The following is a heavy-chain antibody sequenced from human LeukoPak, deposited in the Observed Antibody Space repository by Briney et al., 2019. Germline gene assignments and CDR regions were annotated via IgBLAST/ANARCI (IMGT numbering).Heavy chain of an antibody. CDR1: GYTFINYG. CDR3: ARDLGGAPFDY. CDR2: ISAYNNNT. J-gene: IGHJ4*02. V-gene: IGHV1-18*01. Sequence: GASVKVSCKTSGYTFINYGITWLRQAPGQGLDWVGWISAYNNNTDYAQNLQGRVTMTTDTYTSTVYMELRSLTSDDTAVYYCARDLGGAPFDYWGQGTLVTVSS. D-gene: IGHD4-17*01.